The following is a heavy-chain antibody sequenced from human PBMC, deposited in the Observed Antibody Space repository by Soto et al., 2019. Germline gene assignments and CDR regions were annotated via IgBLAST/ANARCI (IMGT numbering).Heavy chain of an antibody. CDR3: AKNDYGDYGWFAP. CDR2: IYYSGST. V-gene: IGHV4-30-4*01. CDR1: GGSISSGDYY. Sequence: SETLSLTCTVSGGSISSGDYYWSWIRQPPGKGLEWIGYIYYSGSTYYNPSLKSRVTISVDTSKNQFSLKLSSVTPADTAVYYRAKNDYGDYGWFAPWGQGTLVTVSS. D-gene: IGHD4-17*01. J-gene: IGHJ5*02.